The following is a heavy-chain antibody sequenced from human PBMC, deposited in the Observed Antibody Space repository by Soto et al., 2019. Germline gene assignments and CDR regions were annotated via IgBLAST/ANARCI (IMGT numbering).Heavy chain of an antibody. CDR2: IKSKTDGGTT. Sequence: SVSNAWMNWVRQAPGKGLEWVGRIKSKTDGGTTDYAAPVKGRFTISRDDSKNTLYLQMNSLKTEDTAVYYCTTAPHTRVRGVSRDYWGQGTLVTVSS. CDR3: TTAPHTRVRGVSRDY. CDR1: SVSNAW. V-gene: IGHV3-15*07. J-gene: IGHJ4*02. D-gene: IGHD3-10*01.